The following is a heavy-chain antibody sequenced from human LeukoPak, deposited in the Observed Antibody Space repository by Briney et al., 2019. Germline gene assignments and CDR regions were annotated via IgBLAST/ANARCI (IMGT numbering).Heavy chain of an antibody. CDR1: GFTFSSYA. CDR3: AKGGGQWLVHCYFDY. CDR2: ISGSGGST. Sequence: GGSLRLSCAASGFTFSSYAMSWVRQAPGKGLEWVTAISGSGGSTFYADSVKGRFTISRDNSKNTLYLQMNSLRAEDTAVYYCAKGGGQWLVHCYFDYWGQGTLVTVSS. D-gene: IGHD6-19*01. J-gene: IGHJ4*02. V-gene: IGHV3-23*01.